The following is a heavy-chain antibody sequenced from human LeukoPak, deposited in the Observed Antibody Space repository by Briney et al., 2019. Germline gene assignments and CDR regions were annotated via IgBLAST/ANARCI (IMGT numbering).Heavy chain of an antibody. CDR3: ARSGLHTIYYYYMDV. J-gene: IGHJ6*03. CDR2: MNPNSGNT. Sequence: ASVKVSCKASGYTFTSYDINWVRQATGQGLEWMGWMNPNSGNTGYAQKFQGRVTITRNTSISTAYMELSSLRSEDTAVYYCARSGLHTIYYYYMDVWGKGTTVTVSS. CDR1: GYTFTSYD. D-gene: IGHD5-12*01. V-gene: IGHV1-8*01.